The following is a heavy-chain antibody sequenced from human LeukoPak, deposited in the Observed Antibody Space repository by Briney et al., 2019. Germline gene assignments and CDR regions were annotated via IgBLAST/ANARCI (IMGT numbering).Heavy chain of an antibody. CDR2: IYYSGST. V-gene: IGHV4-59*01. Sequence: SETLSLTCTVSGGSISSYHWSWIRQPPGKGLEWIGYIYYSGSTNYNPSLKSRVTISVDTSKNQFSLKLSSVTAADAAVYYCARDEGYYDSSGPPVWGQGTLVTVSS. D-gene: IGHD3-22*01. CDR1: GGSISSYH. CDR3: ARDEGYYDSSGPPV. J-gene: IGHJ4*02.